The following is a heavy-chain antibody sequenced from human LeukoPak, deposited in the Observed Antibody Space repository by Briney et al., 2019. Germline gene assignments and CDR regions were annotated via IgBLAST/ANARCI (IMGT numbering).Heavy chain of an antibody. D-gene: IGHD3-16*02. CDR3: TTAEGELSLYYYYGMDV. CDR2: ISSSSSYI. Sequence: GGSLRLSCAASGFTFSSYSMNWVRQAPGKGLEWVSSISSSSSYIYYADSVKGRFTISRDNAKNSLYLQMNSLKTEDTAVYYCTTAEGELSLYYYYGMDVWGQGTTVTVSS. J-gene: IGHJ6*02. CDR1: GFTFSSYS. V-gene: IGHV3-21*03.